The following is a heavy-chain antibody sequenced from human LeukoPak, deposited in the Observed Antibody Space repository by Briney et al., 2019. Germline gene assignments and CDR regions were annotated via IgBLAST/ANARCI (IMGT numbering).Heavy chain of an antibody. CDR3: AREGDFWSGYYFDY. CDR2: ISSSSSHI. J-gene: IGHJ4*02. CDR1: GFTFSSYS. D-gene: IGHD3-3*01. V-gene: IGHV3-21*01. Sequence: GGSLRLSCAASGFTFSSYSMNWVRQAPGKGLEWVSSISSSSSHIYYADSVKGRFTISRDNAKNSLYLQMNSLRAEDTAVYYCAREGDFWSGYYFDYWGQGTLVTVSS.